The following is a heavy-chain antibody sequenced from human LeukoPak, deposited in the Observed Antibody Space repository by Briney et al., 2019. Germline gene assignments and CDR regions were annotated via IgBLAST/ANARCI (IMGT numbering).Heavy chain of an antibody. Sequence: SETLSLTCTVSGGSISSGGYYWSWIRQRPGKGLEWIGYIYYSGSTYYNPSLKSRVTISVDTSKNQFSLKLSSVTAADTAVYYCARASRRLDIVVVPAARNDAFDIWGQGTMVTVSS. CDR3: ARASRRLDIVVVPAARNDAFDI. D-gene: IGHD2-2*01. CDR2: IYYSGST. J-gene: IGHJ3*02. V-gene: IGHV4-31*03. CDR1: GGSISSGGYY.